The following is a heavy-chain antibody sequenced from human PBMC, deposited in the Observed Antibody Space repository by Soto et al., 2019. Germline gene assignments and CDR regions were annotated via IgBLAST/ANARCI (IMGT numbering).Heavy chain of an antibody. CDR3: ARLTAAGGVDQFDY. CDR1: GFTFSSYW. J-gene: IGHJ4*02. CDR2: IKEDGSEQ. V-gene: IGHV3-7*05. D-gene: IGHD6-13*01. Sequence: EVQLEESGGGLVQSGGSLRLSCAASGFTFSSYWMTWVRQAPGRGLEWVANIKEDGSEQYQVDSVKGRFTFSRDNAKKTLYLQMSSLRVEDTAVYYCARLTAAGGVDQFDYWGQGTLVTVSS.